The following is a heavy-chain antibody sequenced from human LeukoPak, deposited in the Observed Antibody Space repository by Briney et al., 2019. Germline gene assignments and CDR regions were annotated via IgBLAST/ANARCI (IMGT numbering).Heavy chain of an antibody. V-gene: IGHV3-23*01. J-gene: IGHJ3*02. D-gene: IGHD2-21*02. Sequence: GGSLRLSCAASGFTFSSYAMSWVRQAPGKGLEWVSAISGSGGSTYYADSVKGRFTISRDNSKNTLYLQMNSLRAEDTAVYYCAKGHVVVTLRSRYPIGANDAFDIWGQGTMVTVSS. CDR3: AKGHVVVTLRSRYPIGANDAFDI. CDR1: GFTFSSYA. CDR2: ISGSGGST.